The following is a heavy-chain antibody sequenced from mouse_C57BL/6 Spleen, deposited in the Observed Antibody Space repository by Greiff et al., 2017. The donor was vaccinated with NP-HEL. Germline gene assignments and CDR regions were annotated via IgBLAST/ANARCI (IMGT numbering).Heavy chain of an antibody. Sequence: QVQLQQPGTELVKPGASVKLSCKASGYTFTSYWMHWVKQRPGQGLEWIGNINPSNGGTNYNEKFKSKATLTVDKSSSTAYMQLSSLTSEDSAVYYCARGITTGVATDAMDYWGQGASVTVSS. CDR1: GYTFTSYW. D-gene: IGHD1-1*01. J-gene: IGHJ4*01. CDR2: INPSNGGT. V-gene: IGHV1-53*01. CDR3: ARGITTGVATDAMDY.